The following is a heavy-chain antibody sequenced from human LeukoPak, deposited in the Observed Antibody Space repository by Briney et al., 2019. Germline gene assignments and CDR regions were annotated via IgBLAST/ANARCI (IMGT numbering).Heavy chain of an antibody. CDR1: GYSISSGYY. D-gene: IGHD3-10*01. CDR2: IYHSGST. CDR3: ARDLWRDYYGSGSVNWFDP. V-gene: IGHV4-38-2*02. Sequence: SETLSLTCAVSGYSISSGYYWGWIRRPPGKGLEWIGSIYHSGSTYYNPSLKSRVTISVDTSKNQFSLKLSSVTAADTAVYYCARDLWRDYYGSGSVNWFDPWGQGTLVTVSS. J-gene: IGHJ5*02.